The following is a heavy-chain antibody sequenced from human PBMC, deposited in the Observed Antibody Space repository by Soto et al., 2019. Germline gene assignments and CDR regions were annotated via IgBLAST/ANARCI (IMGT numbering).Heavy chain of an antibody. CDR1: GFTFSIYS. D-gene: IGHD6-6*01. CDR3: ARAIAARPGVYAFDI. J-gene: IGHJ3*02. CDR2: ISSSSSTI. V-gene: IGHV3-48*02. Sequence: GALRLSCAASGFTFSIYSMKWVRQAPGKGLEWVSYISSSSSTIYYADSVKGRFTISRDNAKNSLYLQMNSLRDEDTAVYYCARAIAARPGVYAFDIWGQGTMVTVSS.